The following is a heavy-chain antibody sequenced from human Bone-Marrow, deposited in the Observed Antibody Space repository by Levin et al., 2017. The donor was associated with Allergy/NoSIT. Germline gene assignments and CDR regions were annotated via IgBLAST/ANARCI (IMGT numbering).Heavy chain of an antibody. CDR3: ARAGNYLRYFDPRNDQDTMDV. J-gene: IGHJ6*02. Sequence: GGSLRLSCVASGFTFSNYAMAWVRQAPGKGLEWVSTLSGGGDTTYYADSVKGRFTISRDNSKNALYLEMNSLRDEDTAVYYCARAGNYLRYFDPRNDQDTMDVWGQGTTVTVSS. CDR1: GFTFSNYA. CDR2: LSGGGDTT. D-gene: IGHD3-9*01. V-gene: IGHV3-23*01.